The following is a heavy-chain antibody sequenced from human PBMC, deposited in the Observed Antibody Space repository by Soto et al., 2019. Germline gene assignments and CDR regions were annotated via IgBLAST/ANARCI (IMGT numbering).Heavy chain of an antibody. Sequence: QITLKESGPTLVKPTQTLTLTCTFSGFSFSTSGVGVGWFRQPPGKALEWLALIYWNDDRRYNPSLKSRLTITKDTSKNQVFLTMTNMDPVDTATYYCVSGSFPNWFDPWGQGTLVTVSS. CDR3: VSGSFPNWFDP. CDR2: IYWNDDR. J-gene: IGHJ5*02. V-gene: IGHV2-5*01. CDR1: GFSFSTSGVG. D-gene: IGHD3-10*01.